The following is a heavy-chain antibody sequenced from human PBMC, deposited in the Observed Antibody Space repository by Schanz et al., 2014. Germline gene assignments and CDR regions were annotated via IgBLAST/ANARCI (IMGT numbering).Heavy chain of an antibody. V-gene: IGHV3-33*08. CDR1: GFTFSSYA. CDR2: IWNNGVTK. CDR3: ARPRFDYGEVDY. Sequence: VQLLDSGGGLVQPGGSLRLSCAASGFTFSSYAMTWVLQAPGKGLEWVAVIWNNGVTKYYADSVRGRFTISRDRFQNTLYLRMSSLRAEDTAVYYCARPRFDYGEVDYWGQGTLVTVSS. J-gene: IGHJ4*02. D-gene: IGHD4-17*01.